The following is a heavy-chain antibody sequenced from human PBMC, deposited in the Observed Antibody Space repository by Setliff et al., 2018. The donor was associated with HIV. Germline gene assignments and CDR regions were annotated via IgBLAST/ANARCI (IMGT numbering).Heavy chain of an antibody. V-gene: IGHV4-34*01. Sequence: SETLSLTCAVYGGSFSDYYWSWIRQPPGKGLEWIGEINHSGSTSYNPSLKSRVTISVDTSKNQFSLKLSSVTAADTAVYYCARRQQLWLLYAFDIWGQGTMVTVSS. CDR2: INHSGST. D-gene: IGHD5-18*01. CDR1: GGSFSDYY. CDR3: ARRQQLWLLYAFDI. J-gene: IGHJ3*02.